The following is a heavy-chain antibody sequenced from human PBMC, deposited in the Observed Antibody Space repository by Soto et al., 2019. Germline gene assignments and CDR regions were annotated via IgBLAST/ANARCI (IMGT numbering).Heavy chain of an antibody. Sequence: SETLSLTCTVSGGSISSYYWSWIRQPPGKGLEWIGYIYYSGSTNYNPSLKSRVTISVDTSKNQFSLKLSIVTAADTAVYYCAKEVYGDYDYMDVWGKGTTVTVSS. J-gene: IGHJ6*03. D-gene: IGHD4-17*01. CDR3: AKEVYGDYDYMDV. V-gene: IGHV4-59*01. CDR1: GGSISSYY. CDR2: IYYSGST.